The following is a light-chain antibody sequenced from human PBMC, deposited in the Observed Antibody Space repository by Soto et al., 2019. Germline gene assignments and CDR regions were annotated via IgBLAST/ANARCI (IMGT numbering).Light chain of an antibody. CDR3: AAWDDSLNGYVV. J-gene: IGLJ2*01. Sequence: QPVLTQPPSASGTPGQRVTISCSGSSSNIGSNYVNWYQQLPGTAPKLLIYSSNQRPSGVPDRFSGSKSGTSASLAISGLQSEDEADYYCAAWDDSLNGYVVFGGGTQLTVL. CDR1: SSNIGSNY. V-gene: IGLV1-44*01. CDR2: SSN.